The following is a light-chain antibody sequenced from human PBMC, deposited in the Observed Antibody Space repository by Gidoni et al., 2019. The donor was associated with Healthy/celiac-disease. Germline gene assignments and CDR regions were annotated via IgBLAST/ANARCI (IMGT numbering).Light chain of an antibody. CDR2: GAS. CDR3: QQYGSSPRT. CDR1: QSVSSSY. J-gene: IGKJ3*01. Sequence: EVVLTQSPGTLSLSPGERATLSCRASQSVSSSYLAWYQQNPGQAPRLLIYGASSRDTGIPDRFSGSGSGTDFTLTISRLEPEDFAVYYCQQYGSSPRTFGPGTKVDIK. V-gene: IGKV3-20*01.